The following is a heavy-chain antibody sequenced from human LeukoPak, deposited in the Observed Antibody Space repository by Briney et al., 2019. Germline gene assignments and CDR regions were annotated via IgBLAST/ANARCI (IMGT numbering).Heavy chain of an antibody. CDR3: ARGRGDDSSGYYYNFDY. J-gene: IGHJ4*02. CDR1: GGSFIGYY. CDR2: INHSGST. V-gene: IGHV4-34*01. Sequence: PSETLSLTCAVYGGSFIGYYWSWIRQPTGKGLEWIGEINHSGSTNYNPSLKSRVTISVDTSKNQFSLKLSSVTAADTAVYYCARGRGDDSSGYYYNFDYWGQGTLVTVSS. D-gene: IGHD3-22*01.